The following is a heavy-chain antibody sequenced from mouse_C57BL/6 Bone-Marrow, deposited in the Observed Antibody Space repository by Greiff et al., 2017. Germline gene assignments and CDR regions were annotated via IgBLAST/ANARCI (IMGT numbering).Heavy chain of an antibody. Sequence: VKLQESGAELVRPGASVTLSCKASGYTFTDYEMHWVKQTPVHGLEWIGAIDPETGGTAYNQKFKGKAILTADNSSSTAYMELRSLTSEDSAVYYCTKGCRLYYWGQGTTLTVSS. V-gene: IGHV1-15*01. CDR2: IDPETGGT. CDR3: TKGCRLYY. CDR1: GYTFTDYE. J-gene: IGHJ2*01.